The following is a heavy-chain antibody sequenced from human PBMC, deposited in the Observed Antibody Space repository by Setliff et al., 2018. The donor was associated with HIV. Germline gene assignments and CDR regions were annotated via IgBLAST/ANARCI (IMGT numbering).Heavy chain of an antibody. Sequence: PSETLSLTCTVPGDSVNDRSYFWGWIRQPPGKGLEWIGTFYYNGDSRYNPSLKSRVTISVDTSKNQFSLKLSSVTAADTAVYYCARGSRGYSYAYYYYMDVWGKGTTVTVSS. CDR2: FYYNGDS. J-gene: IGHJ6*03. D-gene: IGHD5-18*01. V-gene: IGHV4-39*07. CDR1: GDSVNDRSYF. CDR3: ARGSRGYSYAYYYYMDV.